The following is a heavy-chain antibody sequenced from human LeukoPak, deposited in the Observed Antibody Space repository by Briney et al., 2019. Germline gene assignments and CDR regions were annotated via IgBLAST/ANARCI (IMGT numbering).Heavy chain of an antibody. CDR3: ARQVDTAMALPDY. V-gene: IGHV1-18*04. Sequence: ASVEVSCKTSGYTFTDYYIHWVRQAPGQGLEWMGWISAYNGNTNYAQKLQGRVTMTTDTSTTTAYMELRNLRSDDTAIYYCARQVDTAMALPDYWGQGTLVTVSS. J-gene: IGHJ4*02. CDR1: GYTFTDYY. CDR2: ISAYNGNT. D-gene: IGHD5-18*01.